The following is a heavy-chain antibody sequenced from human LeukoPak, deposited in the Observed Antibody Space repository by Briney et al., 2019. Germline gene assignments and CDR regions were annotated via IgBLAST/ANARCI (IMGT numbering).Heavy chain of an antibody. CDR2: IFWDDDK. CDR3: THSAGIVVVTSEDEYFQH. J-gene: IGHJ1*01. D-gene: IGHD2-21*02. Sequence: SGPTLVNPTQTLTLTCTFFGFSLSTSGVGVGWIRQPPGKTLEWLEIIFWDDDKRYNPSLESRLSIIKDNSKDRVVLTMTNMDPADTATYYCTHSAGIVVVTSEDEYFQHWGQGSLVIVSS. CDR1: GFSLSTSGVG. V-gene: IGHV2-5*02.